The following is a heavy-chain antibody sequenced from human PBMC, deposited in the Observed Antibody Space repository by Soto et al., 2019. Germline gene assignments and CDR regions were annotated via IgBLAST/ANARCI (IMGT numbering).Heavy chain of an antibody. Sequence: PSETLSLTCAVYGGTFSGYYWSWIRQPLGKGLEWIGEINHSGSTNYNPSLKSRVTISVDTSKNQFPLKLSSVTAADTAVYYCARLGITIFGVVSRWFDPWGQGTLVTVSS. CDR1: GGTFSGYY. J-gene: IGHJ5*02. CDR3: ARLGITIFGVVSRWFDP. D-gene: IGHD3-3*01. CDR2: INHSGST. V-gene: IGHV4-34*01.